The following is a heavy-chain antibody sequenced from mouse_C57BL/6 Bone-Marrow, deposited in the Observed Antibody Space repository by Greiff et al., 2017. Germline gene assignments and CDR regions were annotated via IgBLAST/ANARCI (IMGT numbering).Heavy chain of an antibody. Sequence: EVKLMESGGGLVQSGRSLRLSCATSGFTFSDFYMEWVRQAPGKGLEWIAASRNKANDYTTEYSASVKGRFIVSRDTSQSILYLQMNALRAEDTAIYYCARDAHGWYFDVWGTGTTVTVSS. V-gene: IGHV7-1*01. CDR3: ARDAHGWYFDV. CDR1: GFTFSDFY. J-gene: IGHJ1*03. CDR2: SRNKANDYTT.